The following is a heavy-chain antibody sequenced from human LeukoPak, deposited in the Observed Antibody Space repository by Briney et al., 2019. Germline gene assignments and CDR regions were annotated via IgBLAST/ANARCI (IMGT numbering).Heavy chain of an antibody. CDR1: GFTFSSYS. V-gene: IGHV3-21*01. CDR3: ARGGVGYSYGFDY. J-gene: IGHJ4*02. D-gene: IGHD5-18*01. Sequence: GGSLRLSCAASGFTFSSYSMNWVRQAPGKGPEWVSSISSSSSYIYYAGSVKGRFTISRDNAKNSLYLQMNSLRAEDTAVYYCARGGVGYSYGFDYWGQGTLVTVSS. CDR2: ISSSSSYI.